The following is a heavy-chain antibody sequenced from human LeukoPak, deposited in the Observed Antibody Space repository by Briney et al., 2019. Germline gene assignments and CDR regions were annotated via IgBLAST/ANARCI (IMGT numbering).Heavy chain of an antibody. J-gene: IGHJ6*03. D-gene: IGHD5-18*01. CDR1: GFTFSSYG. V-gene: IGHV3-30*03. CDR2: ISYDGSNK. CDR3: ARDRGTGGYSYGHPYYYYYMDV. Sequence: PGGSLRLSCAASGFTFSSYGMHWVRQAPGKGLEWVAVISYDGSNKYYADSVKGRFTISRDNSKNTLYLQMNSLRAEDTAVYYCARDRGTGGYSYGHPYYYYYMDVWGKGTTVTVSS.